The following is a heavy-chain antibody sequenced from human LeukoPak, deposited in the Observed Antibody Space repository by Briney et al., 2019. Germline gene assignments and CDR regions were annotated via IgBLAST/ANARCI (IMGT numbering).Heavy chain of an antibody. CDR3: ARGTPQWLIVDY. J-gene: IGHJ4*02. CDR1: GGSISSYY. V-gene: IGHV4-59*08. CDR2: IYYSGST. D-gene: IGHD3-22*01. Sequence: SETLSPTCTVSGGSISSYYWSWIRQPPGKGLEWIGYIYYSGSTNYNPSLKSRVTISVDTPKNQFSLKLSSVTAADTAVYYCARGTPQWLIVDYWGQGTLVTVSS.